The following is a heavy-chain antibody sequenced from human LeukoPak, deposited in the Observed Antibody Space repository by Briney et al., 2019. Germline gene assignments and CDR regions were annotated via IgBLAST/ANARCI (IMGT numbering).Heavy chain of an antibody. CDR1: GGSISSYY. D-gene: IGHD3-9*01. Sequence: SETLSLTCTVTGGSISSYYWSWIRQPPGKGLEWIGYIYYSGSTNYNPSLKSRVTISVDTSKNQFSLKLSSVTAADTAVYYCARDILTGYSDYWGQGTLVTVSS. V-gene: IGHV4-59*01. CDR2: IYYSGST. J-gene: IGHJ4*02. CDR3: ARDILTGYSDY.